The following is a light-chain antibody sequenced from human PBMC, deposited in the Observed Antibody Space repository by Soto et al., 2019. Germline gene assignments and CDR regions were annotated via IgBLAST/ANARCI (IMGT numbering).Light chain of an antibody. CDR2: WAS. J-gene: IGKJ4*01. CDR1: QSVLYSSNNKNY. Sequence: DIVMTQSPDSLAVSLGERATINCKSSQSVLYSSNNKNYLAWYQQKLGQPPNLLIYWASTRESGVPDRFSGSGSGTDFTLTISSLQAEDVAVYYCQQYYSTPLTFGGGTKVDIK. CDR3: QQYYSTPLT. V-gene: IGKV4-1*01.